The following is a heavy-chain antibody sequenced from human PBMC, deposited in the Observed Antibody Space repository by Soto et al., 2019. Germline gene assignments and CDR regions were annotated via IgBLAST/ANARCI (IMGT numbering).Heavy chain of an antibody. D-gene: IGHD3-9*01. CDR3: ATLLLRYFDWKISAGPSLDY. CDR1: GFTFRTYG. J-gene: IGHJ4*02. Sequence: GGSLRLSCAASGFTFRTYGMHWVRQAPGKGLEWVAVISYGDGSNKYYADSVKGRFVISRDNSKNTLHLQMNSLRPEDTAVYYCATLLLRYFDWKISAGPSLDYWGQGALVTVSS. CDR2: ISYGDGSNK. V-gene: IGHV3-30*03.